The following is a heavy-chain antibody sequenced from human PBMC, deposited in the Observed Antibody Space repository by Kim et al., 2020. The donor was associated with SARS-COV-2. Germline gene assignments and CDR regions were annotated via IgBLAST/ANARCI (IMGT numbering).Heavy chain of an antibody. J-gene: IGHJ4*02. CDR1: GFTFSNYG. CDR3: ASPIYCGCGNCAF. Sequence: GGSLRLSCAASGFTFSNYGMHWVRQAPGKGLEWVAVIWYDGSKNYYTDSVKGRFTISRDNSKNTLYLQMNSLRAEDTAVYYCASPIYCGCGNCAFWGQG. CDR2: IWYDGSKN. V-gene: IGHV3-33*01. D-gene: IGHD2-21*01.